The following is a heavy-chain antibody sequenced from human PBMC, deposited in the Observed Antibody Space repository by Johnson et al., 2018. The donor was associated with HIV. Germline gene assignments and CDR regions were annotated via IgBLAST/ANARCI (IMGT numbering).Heavy chain of an antibody. CDR3: AKVRSRWTTFDDAFDI. J-gene: IGHJ3*02. D-gene: IGHD4-11*01. V-gene: IGHV3-64*01. Sequence: VQLVESGGGLVQPGGSLRLSCAASGFTFSSYAMHWVRHAPWKGLEYVSAIRINGGSTYYANSVKGRFTISRDNSKNTLYLQMNSLRPEDTAVYYCAKVRSRWTTFDDAFDIWGQGTLVTVSS. CDR2: IRINGGST. CDR1: GFTFSSYA.